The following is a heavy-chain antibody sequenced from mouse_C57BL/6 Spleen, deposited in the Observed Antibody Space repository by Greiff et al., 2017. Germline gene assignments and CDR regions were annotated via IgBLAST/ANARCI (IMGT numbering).Heavy chain of an antibody. CDR1: GFNIKDDY. Sequence: VQLQQSGAELVRPGASVKLSCTASGFNIKDDYMHWVKQRPEQGLEWIGWIDPENGDTEYASKFQGQATITADTSSNTAYLQLSSLTSEDTAVYYCTFNWDWFAYWGQGTLVTVSA. CDR2: IDPENGDT. D-gene: IGHD4-1*01. CDR3: TFNWDWFAY. J-gene: IGHJ3*01. V-gene: IGHV14-4*01.